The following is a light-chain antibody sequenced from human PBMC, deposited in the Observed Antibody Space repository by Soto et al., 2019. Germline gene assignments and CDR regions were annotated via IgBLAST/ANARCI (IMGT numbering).Light chain of an antibody. CDR2: DAS. CDR3: LQHNSYPPYT. CDR1: QVISNY. J-gene: IGKJ2*01. Sequence: DIQMTQSPSAMSASVGDRVTITCRASQVISNYLAWFQQTPGKVPKRLIYDASSLQSGVPSRFSGSGSGTEFTLTISSLQPEDFATYYCLQHNSYPPYTFGQGTKLEIK. V-gene: IGKV1-17*03.